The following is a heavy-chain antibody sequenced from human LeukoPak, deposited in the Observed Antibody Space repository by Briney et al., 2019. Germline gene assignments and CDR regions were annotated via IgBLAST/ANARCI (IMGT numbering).Heavy chain of an antibody. CDR1: GYTFTSYG. CDR3: ARDRPRVVVGDDAFDI. V-gene: IGHV1-18*01. Sequence: ASVKVSCKASGYTFTSYGISWVRQAPGQGLEWMGWISAYNGNTNYAQKLQGRVTMTTDTSTSTAYMELRSLRSDDTAVYYCARDRPRVVVGDDAFDIWGQGTMVTVSS. D-gene: IGHD2-2*01. CDR2: ISAYNGNT. J-gene: IGHJ3*02.